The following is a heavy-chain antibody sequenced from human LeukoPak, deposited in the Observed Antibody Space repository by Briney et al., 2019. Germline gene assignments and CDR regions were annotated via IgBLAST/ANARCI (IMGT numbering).Heavy chain of an antibody. CDR1: GFTVSSNY. CDR3: ARSLGGAVTTEAFDY. CDR2: IYSGGST. J-gene: IGHJ4*02. D-gene: IGHD4-17*01. V-gene: IGHV3-53*01. Sequence: PGGSLRLSCAASGFTVSSNYMSWARQAPGKGLEWVSVIYSGGSTYYADSVKGRFTISRDNSKNTLYLQMNSLRAEDTAVYYCARSLGGAVTTEAFDYWGQGTLVTVSS.